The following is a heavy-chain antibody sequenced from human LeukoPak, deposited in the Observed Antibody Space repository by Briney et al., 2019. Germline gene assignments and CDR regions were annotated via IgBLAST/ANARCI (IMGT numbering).Heavy chain of an antibody. J-gene: IGHJ4*02. CDR3: AKRGVVIRVFLVGFHKEAYYFDS. CDR1: GITLSNYG. Sequence: GGSLRLSCAVSGITLSNYGMSWVRQAPGKGLEWVADLSGSGGGTNYADSVQGRFTISRDNPKNTLYLQMNSLRAEDTAVYFCAKRGVVIRVFLVGFHKEAYYFDSWGQGALVTVSS. D-gene: IGHD3-10*01. CDR2: LSGSGGGT. V-gene: IGHV3-23*01.